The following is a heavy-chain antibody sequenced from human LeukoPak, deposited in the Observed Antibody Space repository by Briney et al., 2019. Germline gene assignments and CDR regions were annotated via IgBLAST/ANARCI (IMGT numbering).Heavy chain of an antibody. CDR3: ARQYDSCGYWSTPHFDS. D-gene: IGHD3-22*01. V-gene: IGHV4-61*01. J-gene: IGHJ4*02. CDR1: GDSVSGISFY. CDR2: IQYSGST. Sequence: SSETLSLTCTVSGDSVSGISFYWSWIRQPPGKGLQYIGYIQYSGSTNYNPSLKSRVTISVDTSKNQFSLKLSSVTAADTAVYYSARQYDSCGYWSTPHFDSWGQGTLVTVSS.